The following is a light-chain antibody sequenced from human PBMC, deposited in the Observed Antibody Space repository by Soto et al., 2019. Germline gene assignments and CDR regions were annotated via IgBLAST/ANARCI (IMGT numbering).Light chain of an antibody. V-gene: IGKV1-39*01. CDR1: QTINTY. Sequence: IHIVLASFSLSSSLVDSLAFSCRASQTINTYLNWYHQKPGKAPKLLIYAASTLQRGVPLRFSGSGSGTNFILTISSLQPEDFGTYYCQQTYSIPLTFGGGTKVDIK. CDR2: AAS. CDR3: QQTYSIPLT. J-gene: IGKJ4*01.